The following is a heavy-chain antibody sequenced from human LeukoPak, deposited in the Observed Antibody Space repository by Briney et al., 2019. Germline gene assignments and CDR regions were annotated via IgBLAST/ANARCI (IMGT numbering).Heavy chain of an antibody. CDR2: IYYTGST. CDR3: ARYRQGTSGNDY. Sequence: SETLSLTCTVSGGSISGYYWSWIRQPPGKGLEWIGYIYYTGSTKYNPSLRSRVSFSDDTSKNQFSLRLTPVTAADTAVYYCARYRQGTSGNDYWGQGTLVTVSS. V-gene: IGHV4-59*01. D-gene: IGHD2-8*01. J-gene: IGHJ4*02. CDR1: GGSISGYY.